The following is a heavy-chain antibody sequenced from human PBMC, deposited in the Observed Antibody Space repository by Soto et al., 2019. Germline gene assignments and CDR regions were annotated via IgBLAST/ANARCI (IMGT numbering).Heavy chain of an antibody. V-gene: IGHV3-23*01. D-gene: IGHD3-16*02. CDR2: ISGSGGST. Sequence: EVQLLESGGGLVQPGGSLRLSCAASGFTFSSYAMSWVRQAPGKGLEWVSAISGSGGSTYYADSVKGRFTISRDNSKNTLYLQMNSLRAEDTAVYYCAKDWEYYDYIGGSYRYDAFDIWGQGTMVTVSS. CDR3: AKDWEYYDYIGGSYRYDAFDI. CDR1: GFTFSSYA. J-gene: IGHJ3*02.